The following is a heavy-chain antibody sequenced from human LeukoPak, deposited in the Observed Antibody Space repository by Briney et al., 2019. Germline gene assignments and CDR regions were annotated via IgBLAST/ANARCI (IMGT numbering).Heavy chain of an antibody. CDR1: GFTLGSYT. CDR2: ISSRSSYL. CDR3: ARDLGELDAPDY. V-gene: IGHV3-21*01. D-gene: IGHD3-10*01. J-gene: IGHJ4*02. Sequence: LRPSFAACGFTLGSYTMGSVRQATGKGLEWVSSISSRSSYLYYADSVKGRFTISRDNAKSSLYLQMNSLRAEDTAVYYCARDLGELDAPDYWGQGTLVTVSS.